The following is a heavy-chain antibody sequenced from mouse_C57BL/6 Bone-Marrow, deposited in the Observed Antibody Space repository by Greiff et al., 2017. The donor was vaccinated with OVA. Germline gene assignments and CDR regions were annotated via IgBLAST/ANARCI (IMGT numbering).Heavy chain of an antibody. D-gene: IGHD2-5*01. CDR2: IYPRSGNT. CDR1: GYTFTSYG. V-gene: IGHV1-81*01. Sequence: QVQLQQSGAELARPGASVKLSCKASGYTFTSYGISWVKQRTGQGLEWIGEIYPRSGNTYYNEKFKGKATLTADKSSSTAYMQLSSLTSEDSAVYYCALDAYYSNRGFAYWGQGTLVTVSA. CDR3: ALDAYYSNRGFAY. J-gene: IGHJ3*01.